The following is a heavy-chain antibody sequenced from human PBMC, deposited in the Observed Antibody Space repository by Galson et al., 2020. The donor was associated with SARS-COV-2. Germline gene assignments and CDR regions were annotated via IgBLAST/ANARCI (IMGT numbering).Heavy chain of an antibody. D-gene: IGHD3-3*01. V-gene: IGHV3-20*04. J-gene: IGHJ2*01. Sequence: GESLQISCAASGFTFDDYGMSWVRQAPGKGLEWVSGVNWNGGSTGYADSVKGRFTISRDKAKNSLYLQMNSLRAEDTALYFCARIFRRRSYFDIWGRGTLVTVSS. CDR3: ARIFRRRSYFDI. CDR1: GFTFDDYG. CDR2: VNWNGGST.